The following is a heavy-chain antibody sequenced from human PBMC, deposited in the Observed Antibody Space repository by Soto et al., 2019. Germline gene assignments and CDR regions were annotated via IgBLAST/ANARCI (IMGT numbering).Heavy chain of an antibody. CDR1: GGSISSSNW. Sequence: SETLSLTCAVSGGSISSSNWWSWVRQPPGKGLEWIGEIYHSGSTNYNPSLKSRVTISVDKSKNQFSLKLSSVTAADTAVYYCARLIMTTVTMNWFDPWGQGTLVTVSS. V-gene: IGHV4-4*02. D-gene: IGHD4-17*01. CDR3: ARLIMTTVTMNWFDP. J-gene: IGHJ5*02. CDR2: IYHSGST.